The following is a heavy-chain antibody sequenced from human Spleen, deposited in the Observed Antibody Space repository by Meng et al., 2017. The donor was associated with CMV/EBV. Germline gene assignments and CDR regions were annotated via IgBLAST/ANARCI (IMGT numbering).Heavy chain of an antibody. CDR1: GFTFSSYG. Sequence: GESLKISCAASGFTFSSYGMHWVRQAPGKGLEWVAFIRYDGSNKYYADSVKGRFTISRDNSKNTLYLQMNSLRAEDTAVYYCARSGSEATEYRYYGMDIWGRGTTVTVSS. V-gene: IGHV3-30*02. CDR2: IRYDGSNK. J-gene: IGHJ6*02. CDR3: ARSGSEATEYRYYGMDI. D-gene: IGHD2-2*01.